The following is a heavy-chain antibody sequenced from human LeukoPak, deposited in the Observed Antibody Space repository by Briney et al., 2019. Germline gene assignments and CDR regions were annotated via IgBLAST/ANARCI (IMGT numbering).Heavy chain of an antibody. CDR1: GFTFSSYA. J-gene: IGHJ5*02. CDR2: ISYDGSNK. CDR3: ARDRLLRYFDWLSYSFDP. V-gene: IGHV3-30*04. Sequence: PGRSLRLSCAASGFTFSSYAMHWVRQAPGKGLEWVAVISYDGSNKYYADSVKGRFTISRDNSKNTLYLQMNSLRAEDTAVYYCARDRLLRYFDWLSYSFDPWGQGTLVTVSS. D-gene: IGHD3-9*01.